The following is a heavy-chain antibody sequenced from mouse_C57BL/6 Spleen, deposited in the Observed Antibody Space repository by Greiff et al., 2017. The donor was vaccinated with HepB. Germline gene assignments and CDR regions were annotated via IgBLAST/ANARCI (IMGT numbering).Heavy chain of an antibody. Sequence: EVQLKESGAELVRPGASVKLSCTASGFNIKDYYMHWVKQRPEQGLEWIGRIDPEDGDTEYAPKFQGKATMTADTSSNTAYLQLSSLTSEDTAVYYCTSIYYDYDGFAYWGQGTLVTVSA. D-gene: IGHD2-4*01. CDR1: GFNIKDYY. CDR3: TSIYYDYDGFAY. J-gene: IGHJ3*01. V-gene: IGHV14-1*01. CDR2: IDPEDGDT.